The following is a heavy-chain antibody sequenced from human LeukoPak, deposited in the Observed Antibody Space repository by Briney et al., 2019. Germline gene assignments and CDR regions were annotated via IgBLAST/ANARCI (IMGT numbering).Heavy chain of an antibody. D-gene: IGHD5-24*01. CDR2: IYYSGST. Sequence: SETLSFTCTVSGGSISSYYWSWIRQPPGKGLEWIGYIYYSGSTNYNPSLKSRVTISVDTSKNQFSLKLSSVTAADTAVYYCARAREMTTDAFDIWGQGTMVTVSS. CDR3: ARAREMTTDAFDI. J-gene: IGHJ3*02. CDR1: GGSISSYY. V-gene: IGHV4-59*01.